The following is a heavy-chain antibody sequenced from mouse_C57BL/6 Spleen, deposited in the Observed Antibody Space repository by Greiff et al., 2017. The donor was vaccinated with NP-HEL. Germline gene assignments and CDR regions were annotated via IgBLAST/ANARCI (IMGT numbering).Heavy chain of an antibody. CDR3: ARDYGSRLYWYFDV. J-gene: IGHJ1*03. D-gene: IGHD1-1*01. CDR2: ISSGSSTI. CDR1: GFTFSDYG. V-gene: IGHV5-17*01. Sequence: EVKLVESGGGLVKPGGSLKLSCAASGFTFSDYGMHWVRQAPEKGLEWVAYISSGSSTIYYADTVKGRFTISRDNAKNTLFLQMTSLRSEDTAMYYCARDYGSRLYWYFDVWGTGTTVTVSS.